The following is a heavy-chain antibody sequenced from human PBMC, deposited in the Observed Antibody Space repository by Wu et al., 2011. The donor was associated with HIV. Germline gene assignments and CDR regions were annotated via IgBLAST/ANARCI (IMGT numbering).Heavy chain of an antibody. Sequence: QVQVVQSGAEVKKPGSSVKVSCKASGGSFSSYAVSWVRLAPGQGLEWMGRIIPMFNTANYAQNFQSRLTLTADKSTSTAYMELSSLRSEDTAVYYCAIWSGSQGPYYYYYMDVWGKGTTVTVSS. V-gene: IGHV1-69*14. CDR3: AIWSGSQGPYYYYYMDV. CDR2: IIPMFNTA. CDR1: GGSFSSYA. D-gene: IGHD3-3*01. J-gene: IGHJ6*03.